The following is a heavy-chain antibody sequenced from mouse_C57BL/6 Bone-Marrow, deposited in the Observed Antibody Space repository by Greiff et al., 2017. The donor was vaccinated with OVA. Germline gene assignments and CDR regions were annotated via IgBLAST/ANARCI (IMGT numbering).Heavy chain of an antibody. Sequence: EVNLVESGGGLVKPGGSLKLSCAASGFTFSSYTMSWVRQTPEKRLEWVATISGGGGNTYYPDSVQGRFTIYSDNAKNTLYLLMSSLRSEDTALYYCARHPYYCRSWDYFDYWGQGTTLTVSS. CDR2: ISGGGGNT. CDR1: GFTFSSYT. J-gene: IGHJ2*01. D-gene: IGHD1-1*01. CDR3: ARHPYYCRSWDYFDY. V-gene: IGHV5-9*01.